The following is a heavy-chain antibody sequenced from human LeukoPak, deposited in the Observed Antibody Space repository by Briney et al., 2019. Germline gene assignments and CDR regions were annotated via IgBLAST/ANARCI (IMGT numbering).Heavy chain of an antibody. J-gene: IGHJ5*02. V-gene: IGHV1-69*02. CDR1: GGSLNSHI. D-gene: IGHD1-26*01. CDR2: ITPVIDVS. Sequence: SVKVSCKASGGSLNSHIFTWVRQAPGQGLEWMGKITPVIDVSKYAQKFQGRLTITADKSTATVYMELSGLKPDDTAVYYCARVNLRGSQYNWFDPWGQGTLVTVSS. CDR3: ARVNLRGSQYNWFDP.